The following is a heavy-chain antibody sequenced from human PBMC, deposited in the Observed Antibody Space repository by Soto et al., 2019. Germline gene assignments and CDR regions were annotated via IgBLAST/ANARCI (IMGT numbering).Heavy chain of an antibody. CDR2: IYYSGST. D-gene: IGHD3-10*01. V-gene: IGHV4-31*03. CDR1: GGSISSGGYY. Sequence: QVQLQKSGPGLVKPSQTLSLTCTVSGGSISSGGYYWSWIRQHPVKGREWIGYIYYSGSTYYNPSLKSRVTISVDTSKNQFSLKLSSVTAADTAVYYCARELRFGEDYYGMDVWGQGTTLTVSS. CDR3: ARELRFGEDYYGMDV. J-gene: IGHJ6*02.